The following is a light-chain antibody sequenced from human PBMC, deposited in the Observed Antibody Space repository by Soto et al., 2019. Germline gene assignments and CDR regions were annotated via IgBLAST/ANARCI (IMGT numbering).Light chain of an antibody. J-gene: IGLJ1*01. CDR2: EVS. V-gene: IGLV2-8*01. Sequence: QSVLTQPPSPSGSPGQSVTISCTGTSSEVGGYNYVSWYQQHPGKAPKLMIYEVSKRPSGVPDRFSGSKSGNTASLTVSGLQAEDEADYYCSSYAGSNNFVFGTGTKVTVL. CDR3: SSYAGSNNFV. CDR1: SSEVGGYNY.